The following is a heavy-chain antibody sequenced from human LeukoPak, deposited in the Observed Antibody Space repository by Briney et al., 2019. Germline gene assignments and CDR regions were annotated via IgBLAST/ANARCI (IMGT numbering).Heavy chain of an antibody. CDR3: ALTDGSGSYWLY. Sequence: SGGSLRLSCEASGFSFSSFDMSWVRQAPGKGLEWVSAIRESGESTYYADSVKGRFTISRDNSRNMLYLQMSSLRAEDTAIYYCALTDGSGSYWLYWGQGTLVTVSA. CDR1: GFSFSSFD. J-gene: IGHJ4*02. V-gene: IGHV3-23*01. D-gene: IGHD3-10*01. CDR2: IRESGEST.